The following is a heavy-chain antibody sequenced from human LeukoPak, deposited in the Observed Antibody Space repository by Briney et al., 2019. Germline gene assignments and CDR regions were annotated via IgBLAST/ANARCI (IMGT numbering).Heavy chain of an antibody. V-gene: IGHV3-13*01. CDR1: GFTFSSYD. Sequence: GGSLRLSCAASGFTFSSYDMPWVRQATGKGLEWVSAIGTAGDTYYPGSVKGRFTISRENAKNSLYLQMNSLRAGDTAVYYCARVGYSRQYDYWGQGTLVTVSS. J-gene: IGHJ4*02. CDR2: IGTAGDT. CDR3: ARVGYSRQYDY. D-gene: IGHD1-26*01.